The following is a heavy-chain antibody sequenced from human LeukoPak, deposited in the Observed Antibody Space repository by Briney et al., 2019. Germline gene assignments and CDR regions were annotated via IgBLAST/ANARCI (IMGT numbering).Heavy chain of an antibody. J-gene: IGHJ3*02. V-gene: IGHV4-61*02. CDR2: IYTSGST. CDR3: ASVHCSSTSCYVSDAFDI. D-gene: IGHD2-2*01. CDR1: GGSISSGSYY. Sequence: SQTLSLTCTVSGGSISSGSYYWSWIRQPAGKGLEWIGRIYTSGSTNYNPSLKSRVTISVDTSKNQFSLKLSSVTAADTAVYYCASVHCSSTSCYVSDAFDIWGQGTMVTVSS.